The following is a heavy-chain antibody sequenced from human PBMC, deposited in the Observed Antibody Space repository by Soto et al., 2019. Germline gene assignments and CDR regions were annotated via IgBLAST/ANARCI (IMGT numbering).Heavy chain of an antibody. CDR1: GYTFTGYY. J-gene: IGHJ3*02. CDR3: ARDRVPYDFWSGYYDGFDI. Sequence: GASVEVSCKASGYTFTGYYMHWVRQAPGQGLEWMGWINPKSGGTYYAQKFQGWVTMTRDTSISTVYMELSRLRSDDTAVYYCARDRVPYDFWSGYYDGFDIWGQGTMVTVSS. V-gene: IGHV1-2*04. CDR2: INPKSGGT. D-gene: IGHD3-3*01.